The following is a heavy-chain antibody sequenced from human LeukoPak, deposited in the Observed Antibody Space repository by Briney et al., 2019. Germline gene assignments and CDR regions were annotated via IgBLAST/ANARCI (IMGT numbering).Heavy chain of an antibody. CDR2: IYHSGNT. V-gene: IGHV4-28*01. CDR3: ARHALLVGVTNRDAFDI. CDR1: GYSISSSNW. Sequence: SDTLSLTCAVSGYSISSSNWWGWIRQPPGKGMEWIGDIYHSGNTDYNPSLKSRVTISVDTSKNHFSLKLSSVTAADTAVYYCARHALLVGVTNRDAFDIWGQGTMVTVSS. J-gene: IGHJ3*02. D-gene: IGHD1-26*01.